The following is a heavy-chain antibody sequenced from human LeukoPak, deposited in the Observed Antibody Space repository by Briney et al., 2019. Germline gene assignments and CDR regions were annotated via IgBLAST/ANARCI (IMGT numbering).Heavy chain of an antibody. D-gene: IGHD6-13*01. CDR1: GGTFSSYA. J-gene: IGHJ4*02. V-gene: IGHV1-69*05. Sequence: SVKVSCKASGGTFSSYAISWVRQAPGQGLEWMGGIIPIFGTANYAQKFQGRVTITTDESTSTAYMELSSLRSEDTAVYYCAREGSSSGYIDYWGQGTLVTVSS. CDR2: IIPIFGTA. CDR3: AREGSSSGYIDY.